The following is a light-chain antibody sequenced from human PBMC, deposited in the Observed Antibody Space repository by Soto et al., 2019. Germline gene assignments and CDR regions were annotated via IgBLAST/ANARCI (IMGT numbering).Light chain of an antibody. CDR3: QHYSDSTPFT. V-gene: IGKV3-20*01. Sequence: EIVFTQSPGTLSLSPGERAILSCRASQSVPDNYLAWYQQRAGQAPKLLIYGASNRVTGIPRRFSGSGSGTDFTLPVSSLESEDFAVYYCQHYSDSTPFTFGPGTKVDIK. CDR1: QSVPDNY. CDR2: GAS. J-gene: IGKJ3*01.